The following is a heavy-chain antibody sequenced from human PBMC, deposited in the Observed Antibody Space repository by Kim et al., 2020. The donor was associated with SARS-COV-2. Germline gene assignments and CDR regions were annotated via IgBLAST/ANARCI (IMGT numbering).Heavy chain of an antibody. Sequence: GGSLRLSCAASGFTFSSCAMSWVRQAPGKGLEWVSAIGTSGGITFYADSVKGRFIISRDNSKSTLYLQMSSLRADDTAVYYCAKDGTCGGFDSWGQGTLV. J-gene: IGHJ4*02. CDR2: IGTSGGIT. CDR3: AKDGTCGGFDS. CDR1: GFTFSSCA. V-gene: IGHV3-23*01. D-gene: IGHD3-16*01.